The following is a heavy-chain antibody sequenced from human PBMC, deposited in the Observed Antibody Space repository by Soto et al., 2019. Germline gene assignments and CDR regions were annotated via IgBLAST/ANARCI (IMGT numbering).Heavy chain of an antibody. CDR3: ARFSLGGFRSSPYFEY. J-gene: IGHJ4*02. V-gene: IGHV1-18*01. CDR2: LSTYNDNT. CDR1: GYTFTSYS. Sequence: GASVKVSCKASGYTFTSYSISWVRQAPGQGLEWMGWLSTYNDNTNYAQKLQGRVTMTTDTSTSTAYMELRSLRSDDTAVYYCARFSLGGFRSSPYFEYWGQGTLVTVSS. D-gene: IGHD6-6*01.